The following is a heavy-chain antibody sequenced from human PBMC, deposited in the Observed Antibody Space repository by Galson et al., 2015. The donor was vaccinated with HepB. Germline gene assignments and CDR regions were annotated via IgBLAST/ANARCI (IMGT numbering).Heavy chain of an antibody. V-gene: IGHV3-66*01. CDR2: IYSGGST. D-gene: IGHD6-13*01. CDR1: GFTVSSNY. J-gene: IGHJ6*02. CDR3: ARAAAGSFYYYYYGMDV. Sequence: SLRLSCAASGFTVSSNYMSWVRQAPGKGLEWVSVIYSGGSTYYADSVKGRFTISRDNSKNTLYLQMNSLRAEDTAVYYCARAAAGSFYYYYYGMDVWGQGTTVTVSS.